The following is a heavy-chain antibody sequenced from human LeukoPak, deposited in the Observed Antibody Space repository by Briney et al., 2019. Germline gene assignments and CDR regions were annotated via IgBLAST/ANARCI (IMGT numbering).Heavy chain of an antibody. CDR1: GFTFSNFA. Sequence: PRGSLRLSCAASGFTFSNFAMHWVRQAPGKGLEWVAVISYDGSNNYYADSVKGRFTISRDNSKNTLYLEMNSLRAEDTAVYYCARDQVAGWPFYFENWGQGTLVTVSS. CDR2: ISYDGSNN. CDR3: ARDQVAGWPFYFEN. V-gene: IGHV3-30*04. J-gene: IGHJ4*02. D-gene: IGHD6-19*01.